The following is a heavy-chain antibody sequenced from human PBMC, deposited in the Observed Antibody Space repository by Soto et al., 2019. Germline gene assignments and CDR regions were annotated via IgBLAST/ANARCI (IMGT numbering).Heavy chain of an antibody. CDR2: ISADGSDK. V-gene: IGHV3-30*18. D-gene: IGHD3-3*01. CDR1: GFTFSNFG. CDR3: VKGSDVARQELDY. J-gene: IGHJ4*02. Sequence: QVQLVESGGGVVQPGRSLRLSCAASGFTFSNFGMHWVRQAPGKGLEWVAAISADGSDKYFSGSVKGRFTISRDNSKNTLCLQMNSLRLEDTAVYYCVKGSDVARQELDYWGQGTMVTVSS.